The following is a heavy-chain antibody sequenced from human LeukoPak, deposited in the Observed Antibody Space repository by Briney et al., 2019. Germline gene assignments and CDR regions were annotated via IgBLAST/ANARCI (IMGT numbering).Heavy chain of an antibody. CDR1: GGSISSYY. CDR2: IYTSGST. D-gene: IGHD6-13*01. V-gene: IGHV4-4*07. J-gene: IGHJ6*02. Sequence: SETLSLTCTVSGGSISSYYWSWIRQPAGKGLEWIGRIYTSGSTNYNPSLKSRVTMSVDTSKNQFSLKLSSVTAADTAVYYCARGRAIAAAGRVGYYYYGMDVWGQGTTVTVSS. CDR3: ARGRAIAAAGRVGYYYYGMDV.